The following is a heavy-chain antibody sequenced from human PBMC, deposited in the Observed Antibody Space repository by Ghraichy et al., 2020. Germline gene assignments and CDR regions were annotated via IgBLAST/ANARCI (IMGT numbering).Heavy chain of an antibody. Sequence: GGSLRLSCVTSGFSFSHCGFNWVRQAPGRGLEWIAYISNSGNTIYYADSVKGRFTVSKDKAKNSLYLQMNSLRADDTAVYFCARFAMVSPVKECWYFDVWGRGTLVTVSS. D-gene: IGHD3-10*01. CDR2: ISNSGNTI. CDR3: ARFAMVSPVKECWYFDV. J-gene: IGHJ2*01. CDR1: GFSFSHCG. V-gene: IGHV3-48*01.